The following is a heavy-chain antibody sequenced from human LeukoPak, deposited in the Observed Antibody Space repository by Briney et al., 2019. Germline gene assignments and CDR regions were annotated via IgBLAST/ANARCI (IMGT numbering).Heavy chain of an antibody. Sequence: GGSLRLSCAASGSTFSGSAMHWVRQASGKGLEWVGRIRSKANSYATAYAASVKGRFTISRDDSKNTAYLQMNSLKTEDTAVYYCTRPPPPLNCSSTSCFDYWGQGTLVTVSS. CDR1: GSTFSGSA. D-gene: IGHD2-2*01. V-gene: IGHV3-73*01. J-gene: IGHJ4*02. CDR2: IRSKANSYAT. CDR3: TRPPPPLNCSSTSCFDY.